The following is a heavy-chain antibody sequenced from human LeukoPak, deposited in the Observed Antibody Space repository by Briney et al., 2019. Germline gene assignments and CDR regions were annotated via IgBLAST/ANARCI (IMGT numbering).Heavy chain of an antibody. J-gene: IGHJ4*02. CDR2: ISYDGSNQ. Sequence: GGSLRLSCAASGFTFSSYGMHWVRQAPGKGLEWVAVISYDGSNQYYADSVKGRFTISRDNAKNSLYLHMDSLRDEDTAVYYCAREYSSSWFSDYWGQGTLVTVSS. V-gene: IGHV3-30*03. D-gene: IGHD6-13*01. CDR3: AREYSSSWFSDY. CDR1: GFTFSSYG.